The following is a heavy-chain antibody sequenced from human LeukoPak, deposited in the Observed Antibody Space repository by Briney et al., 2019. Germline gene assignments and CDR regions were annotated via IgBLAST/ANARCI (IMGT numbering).Heavy chain of an antibody. J-gene: IGHJ4*02. Sequence: SETLSLTCTVSGASVSSGGYYWSWIRQPPGKGLEWIGYIYHSGSTFYNPSLKSRVIISVDRSKNQFSLKLSSMTAADTAVYYCASFGGYYTTNTLFDYWGQGTLVTVSS. D-gene: IGHD3-3*01. CDR3: ASFGGYYTTNTLFDY. CDR2: IYHSGST. V-gene: IGHV4-30-2*01. CDR1: GASVSSGGYY.